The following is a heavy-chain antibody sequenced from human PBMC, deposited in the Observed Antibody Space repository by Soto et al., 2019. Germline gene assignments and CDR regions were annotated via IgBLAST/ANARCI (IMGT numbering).Heavy chain of an antibody. Sequence: PSETLSLTCTVSGGSISSYYWSWIRQPPGKGLEWIGYIYYSGSTNYNPSLKSRVTISVDTSKNQFSLKLSSVTAADTVVYYCALLYGSGSSTFDYWGQGTLVTVSS. J-gene: IGHJ4*02. CDR1: GGSISSYY. CDR3: ALLYGSGSSTFDY. CDR2: IYYSGST. D-gene: IGHD3-10*01. V-gene: IGHV4-59*01.